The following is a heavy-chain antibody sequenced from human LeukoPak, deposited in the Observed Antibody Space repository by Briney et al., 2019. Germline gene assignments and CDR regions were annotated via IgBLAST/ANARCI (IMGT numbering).Heavy chain of an antibody. D-gene: IGHD5-18*01. CDR2: IKQDGSET. CDR3: ARGGSGYSYGKIDS. CDR1: GFTFTHYG. Sequence: GGSLRLSCAASGFTFTHYGMNWVRQAPGKGLEWVANIKQDGSETYYVDSVKGRFTISRDNAKNSLYLQMNSLRDEDTAVYYCARGGSGYSYGKIDSWGQGILVTVSS. J-gene: IGHJ4*02. V-gene: IGHV3-7*01.